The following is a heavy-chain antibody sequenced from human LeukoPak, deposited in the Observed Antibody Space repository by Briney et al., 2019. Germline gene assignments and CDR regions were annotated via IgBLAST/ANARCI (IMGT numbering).Heavy chain of an antibody. J-gene: IGHJ4*02. CDR2: IYYSGST. D-gene: IGHD3-22*01. CDR1: GGSISSGDYY. Sequence: SETLSLNCTVSGGSISSGDYYWSWIRQPPGKVLEWIGNIYYSGSTYYNPSLKSRVTISVDTSKNQFSLKLSSVTAADTAVYYCAREYYYDSSGYYFDYWGQGTLVTVSS. CDR3: AREYYYDSSGYYFDY. V-gene: IGHV4-30-4*08.